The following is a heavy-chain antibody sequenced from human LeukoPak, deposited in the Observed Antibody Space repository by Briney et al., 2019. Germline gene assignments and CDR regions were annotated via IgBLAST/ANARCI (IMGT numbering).Heavy chain of an antibody. Sequence: GGSLRLSCAASGFTFSSYSMHWVRQAPGKGLEWVAVISYDGNNKYYEDSVKGRFTISRDNSKNTLYLQMNSLRAEDTAVYYCARDTYDDYVPLDYWGQGTLVTVSS. J-gene: IGHJ4*02. D-gene: IGHD4-17*01. CDR2: ISYDGNNK. CDR1: GFTFSSYS. V-gene: IGHV3-30*03. CDR3: ARDTYDDYVPLDY.